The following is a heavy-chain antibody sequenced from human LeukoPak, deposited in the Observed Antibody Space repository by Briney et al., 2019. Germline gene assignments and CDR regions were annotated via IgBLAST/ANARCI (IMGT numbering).Heavy chain of an antibody. CDR2: IYYSGST. Sequence: SQTLSLTCTVSGGSISSGGYYWSWIRQHPGKGLEWIGYIYYSGSTNYNPSLKSRVTISVDTSKNQFSLKLSSVTAADTAVYYCARVGTYGSGSYLSWLDYWGQGTLVTVSS. D-gene: IGHD3-10*01. V-gene: IGHV4-31*03. CDR1: GGSISSGGYY. CDR3: ARVGTYGSGSYLSWLDY. J-gene: IGHJ4*02.